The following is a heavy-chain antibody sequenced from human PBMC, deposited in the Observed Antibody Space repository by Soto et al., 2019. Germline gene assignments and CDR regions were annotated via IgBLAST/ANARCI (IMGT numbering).Heavy chain of an antibody. J-gene: IGHJ5*02. D-gene: IGHD6-25*01. V-gene: IGHV4-59*01. Sequence: LSLTCTVSGGSLSSYYWTWIRQSPGKGLEWIGYVYFSGDTNYNPSLKSRVTISIDTSKNQFSLRLASVTAADTAFYYCGSVRPSGYVLSWGQGTLVTVSS. CDR1: GGSLSSYY. CDR2: VYFSGDT. CDR3: GSVRPSGYVLS.